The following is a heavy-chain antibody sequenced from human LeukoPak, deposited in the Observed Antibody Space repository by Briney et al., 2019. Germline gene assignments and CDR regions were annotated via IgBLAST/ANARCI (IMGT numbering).Heavy chain of an antibody. J-gene: IGHJ4*02. CDR1: GFRFDDHG. D-gene: IGHD5-24*01. CDR3: AGGDRDGWYFDY. Sequence: TGGSLRLSREASGFRFDDHGMSWVRQAPGKGLEWVSGINWNGASTGYGDSVKGRFTISRDNAKNSLYLQMNSLRAEDTALYYCAGGDRDGWYFDYWGQGVLVTVSS. CDR2: INWNGAST. V-gene: IGHV3-20*04.